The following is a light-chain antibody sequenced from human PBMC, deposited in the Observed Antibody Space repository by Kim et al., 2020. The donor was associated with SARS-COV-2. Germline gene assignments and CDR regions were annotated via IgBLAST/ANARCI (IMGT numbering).Light chain of an antibody. CDR1: QSVSSN. V-gene: IGKV3-15*01. Sequence: EIVMTQSPATLSVSPGERATHSCRASQSVSSNLAWYQQKPGQAPRLLIYGASTRATGIPARFSGSGSGTEFTLTISSLQSEDFAVYYCQQYNNWPPLTFGGGTKLEI. J-gene: IGKJ4*01. CDR2: GAS. CDR3: QQYNNWPPLT.